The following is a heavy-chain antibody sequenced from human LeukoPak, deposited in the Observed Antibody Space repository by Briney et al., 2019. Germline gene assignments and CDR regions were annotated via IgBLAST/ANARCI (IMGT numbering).Heavy chain of an antibody. Sequence: GGSLRLSCAASQFTFSSHTMSWVRQAPGKGLEWVSAISDDVVSTYYAESVKGRFTISRDNSKNTLYLQMNSLRAEDTAIYYCARDSPLLTVWGQGTLVTVSS. J-gene: IGHJ4*02. CDR1: QFTFSSHT. V-gene: IGHV3-23*01. CDR2: ISDDVVST. D-gene: IGHD3-9*01. CDR3: ARDSPLLTV.